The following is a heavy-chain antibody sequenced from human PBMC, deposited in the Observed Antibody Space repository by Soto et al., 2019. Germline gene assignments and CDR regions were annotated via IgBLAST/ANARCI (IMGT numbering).Heavy chain of an antibody. CDR1: GFTFSSYS. CDR2: ISSSSSYI. CDR3: ARISQVPADYDILTGNDYYYYGMDV. J-gene: IGHJ6*02. D-gene: IGHD3-9*01. V-gene: IGHV3-21*01. Sequence: PGGSLRLSCAASGFTFSSYSMNWVRQAPGKGLEWVSSISSSSSYIYYADSVRGRFTISRDNAKNSLYLQMNSLRAEDTAVYYCARISQVPADYDILTGNDYYYYGMDVWGQGTTVTVSS.